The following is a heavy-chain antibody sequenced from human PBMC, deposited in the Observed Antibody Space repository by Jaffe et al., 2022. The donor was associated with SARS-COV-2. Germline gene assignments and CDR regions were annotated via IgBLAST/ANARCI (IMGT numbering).Heavy chain of an antibody. CDR1: GFTFGDYA. CDR2: IRSKAYGGTT. Sequence: EVQLVESGGGLVKPGRSLRLSCTASGFTFGDYAMSWFRQAPGKGLEWVGFIRSKAYGGTTEYAASVKGRFTISRDDSKSIAYLQMNSLKTEDTAVYYCTREPQVITIFGGLNGMDVWGQGTTVTVSS. CDR3: TREPQVITIFGGLNGMDV. V-gene: IGHV3-49*05. J-gene: IGHJ6*02. D-gene: IGHD3-3*01.